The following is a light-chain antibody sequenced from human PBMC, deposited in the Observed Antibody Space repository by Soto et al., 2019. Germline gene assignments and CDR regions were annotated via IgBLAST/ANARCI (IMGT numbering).Light chain of an antibody. CDR1: NIGSKS. J-gene: IGLJ3*02. CDR2: YDD. V-gene: IGLV3-21*04. Sequence: SYELTQPPSVSVAPGKTARITCGGNNIGSKSVHWYQQKPGQAPILVIYYDDDRPSGIPERFSGSNSGNTATLTISRVEAGDEADYYCQVWDSSSDRGVFGGGTQLTVL. CDR3: QVWDSSSDRGV.